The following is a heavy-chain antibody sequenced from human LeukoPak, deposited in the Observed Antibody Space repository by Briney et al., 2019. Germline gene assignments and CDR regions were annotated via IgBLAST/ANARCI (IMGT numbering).Heavy chain of an antibody. J-gene: IGHJ3*02. D-gene: IGHD3-16*01. CDR2: MNPNNGNT. V-gene: IGHV1-8*01. Sequence: GASVKASCKASGYTFTNYDINWVRQATGQGLEWMGYMNPNNGNTGYAQRFQGRVTLTRDTSISTAYMELNSLKSDDTAVYYCASGTGDSFDMWGQGTMVTVSS. CDR1: GYTFTNYD. CDR3: ASGTGDSFDM.